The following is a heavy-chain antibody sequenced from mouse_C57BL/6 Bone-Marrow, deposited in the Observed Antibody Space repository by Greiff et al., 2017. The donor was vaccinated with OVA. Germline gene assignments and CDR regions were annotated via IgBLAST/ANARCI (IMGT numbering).Heavy chain of an antibody. CDR2: ISSGSSTI. J-gene: IGHJ1*03. D-gene: IGHD4-1*01. CDR1: GFTFSDYG. CDR3: ATEGLGGWYFDV. V-gene: IGHV5-17*01. Sequence: DVKLVESGGGLVKPGGSLKLSCAASGFTFSDYGMHWVRQAPEKGLEWVAYISSGSSTIYYADTVKGRFTISRDNAKNTLFLQMTSLRSEDTAMYYCATEGLGGWYFDVWGTGTTVTVSS.